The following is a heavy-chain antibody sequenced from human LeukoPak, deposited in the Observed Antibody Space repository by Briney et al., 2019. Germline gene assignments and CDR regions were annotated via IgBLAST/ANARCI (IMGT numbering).Heavy chain of an antibody. CDR1: GFTFSTYG. Sequence: PGGTLRLSCAASGFTFSTYGMSWVRQAPGRGLQWVSTIHSGGGTYYADSVKGRFTISRDNAKNTLYVQMNSLQSEDTAVYYCAKSPFESSGPFDSWGLGTLVTVSS. CDR2: IHSGGGT. D-gene: IGHD2-15*01. CDR3: AKSPFESSGPFDS. J-gene: IGHJ4*02. V-gene: IGHV3-23*01.